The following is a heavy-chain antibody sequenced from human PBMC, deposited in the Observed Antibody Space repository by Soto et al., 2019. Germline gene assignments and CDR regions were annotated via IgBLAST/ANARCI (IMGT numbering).Heavy chain of an antibody. Sequence: QLQLQESGSGLVKPSQTLSLTCVVSGGSISSGGYFWSWIRQPPGKGLEWIGYIYHSGSTYYNPSVKSRVTISVDRSKNQFSLKLSSVTAADTAVYYCARGLRPWGQGTLVTVSS. CDR1: GGSISSGGYF. CDR2: IYHSGST. CDR3: ARGLRP. V-gene: IGHV4-30-2*01. J-gene: IGHJ5*02.